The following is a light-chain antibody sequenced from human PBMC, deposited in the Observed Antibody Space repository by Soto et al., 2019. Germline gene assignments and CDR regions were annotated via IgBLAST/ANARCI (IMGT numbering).Light chain of an antibody. CDR1: QSVSTSD. CDR2: GAS. J-gene: IGKJ4*01. CDR3: QQRSNWLT. Sequence: EIVLTQSPGTLSLSPGERATLSCRASQSVSTSDFAWYQQKPGQAPRLLMYGASHRASGIPDRFSGSGSGTDFTLTISRLEPEDFAVYYCQQRSNWLTFGGGTKVDIK. V-gene: IGKV3D-20*02.